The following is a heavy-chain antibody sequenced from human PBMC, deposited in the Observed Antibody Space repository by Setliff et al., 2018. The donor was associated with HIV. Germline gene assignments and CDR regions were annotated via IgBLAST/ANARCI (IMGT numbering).Heavy chain of an antibody. CDR2: IYWDDDK. V-gene: IGHV2-5*02. CDR1: GFSLSPSGVG. J-gene: IGHJ1*01. CDR3: VHTTSYDNSXHVFHH. Sequence: SGPTLVNPTQTLTLTCTFSGFSLSPSGVGVGWIRQPPGKALEWLALIYWDDDKRYSPSLKSRLTITKDTSKNQVVLTMTNMDPVDTATYYCVHTTSYDNSXHVFHHWGQGTLVTVSS. D-gene: IGHD3-22*01.